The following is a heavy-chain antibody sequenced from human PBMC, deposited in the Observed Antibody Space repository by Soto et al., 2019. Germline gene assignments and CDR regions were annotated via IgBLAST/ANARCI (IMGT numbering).Heavy chain of an antibody. CDR3: AREPTGGNDAFDI. J-gene: IGHJ3*02. CDR1: GFTFSSYA. Sequence: EVQLLESGGGLVQPGGSLRLSCVASGFTFSSYAMSWVRQAPGKGLQWVSGISGSGGSTYFAASVKGRFIISRDNSKNTLYLQMNSLRAEDTALYYCAREPTGGNDAFDIWGQGTMVTVSS. D-gene: IGHD3-16*01. CDR2: ISGSGGST. V-gene: IGHV3-23*01.